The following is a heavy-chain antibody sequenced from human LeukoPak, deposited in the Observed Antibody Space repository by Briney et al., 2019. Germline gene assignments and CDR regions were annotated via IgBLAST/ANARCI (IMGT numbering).Heavy chain of an antibody. D-gene: IGHD2-2*01. CDR2: INSDGSST. J-gene: IGHJ5*02. Sequence: PGGSLRLSCAASGFTFSSYWMQWVRQAPGKGLVWVSRINSDGSSTSHADSVKGRFTISRDNAKNTLYLQMNSLRAEDTAVYYCAREGGYCSSTSCWKWFDPWGQGTLVTDSS. V-gene: IGHV3-74*01. CDR3: AREGGYCSSTSCWKWFDP. CDR1: GFTFSSYW.